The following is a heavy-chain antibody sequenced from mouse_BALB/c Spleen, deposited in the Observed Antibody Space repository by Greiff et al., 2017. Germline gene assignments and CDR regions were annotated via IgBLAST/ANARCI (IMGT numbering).Heavy chain of an antibody. CDR2: IYPGDGDT. J-gene: IGHJ1*01. D-gene: IGHD2-2*01. CDR3: AHGYYWYFDV. CDR1: GYAFSSYW. V-gene: IGHV1-80*01. Sequence: LVESGAELVRPGSSVKISCKASGYAFSSYWMNWVKQRPGQGLEWIGQIYPGDGDTNYNGKFKGKATLTADKSSSTAYMQLSSLTSEDSAVYFCAHGYYWYFDVWGAGTTVTVSS.